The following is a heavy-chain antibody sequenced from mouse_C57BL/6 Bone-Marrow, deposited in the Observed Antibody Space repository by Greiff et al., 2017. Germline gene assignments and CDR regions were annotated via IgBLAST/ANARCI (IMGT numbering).Heavy chain of an antibody. D-gene: IGHD1-1*01. CDR3: ARSFYYYGSSCAMDY. Sequence: QVQLQQPGAELVMPGASVKLSCKASGYTFTSYWMHWVKQRPGQGLEWIGEIDPSDSYTNYNQKFKGKSKLTVDKSSSTAYMQLSSLTSEDSAVYYCARSFYYYGSSCAMDYWGQGTSVTVSS. CDR2: IDPSDSYT. CDR1: GYTFTSYW. J-gene: IGHJ4*01. V-gene: IGHV1-69*01.